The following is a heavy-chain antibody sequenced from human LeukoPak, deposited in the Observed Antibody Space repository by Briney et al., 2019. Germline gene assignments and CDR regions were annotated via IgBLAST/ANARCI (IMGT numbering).Heavy chain of an antibody. CDR3: ATDVPMVTMVRGVIIRLGGH. D-gene: IGHD3-10*01. J-gene: IGHJ4*02. CDR1: GGSFSSYV. Sequence: SVKVSCKASGGSFSSYVITWVRQAPGQGLEWMGRIIPVLGVSNFAQKFQGRVTMTEDTSTDTAYMELSSLRSEDTAVYYCATDVPMVTMVRGVIIRLGGHWGQGTLVTVSS. V-gene: IGHV1-69*04. CDR2: IIPVLGVS.